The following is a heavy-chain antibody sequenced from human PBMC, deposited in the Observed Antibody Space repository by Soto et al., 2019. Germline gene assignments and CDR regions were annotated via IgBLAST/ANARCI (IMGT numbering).Heavy chain of an antibody. CDR2: INHSGNT. V-gene: IGHV4-34*01. D-gene: IGHD3-10*01. J-gene: IGHJ4*02. CDR3: ARSGHLFDD. Sequence: SETLSLTCAVYGGSFSDYYWSWIRQPPGKGLEWIGEINHSGNTNYSPSLKSRVTISVDTSKNQFSLKVSSVTAADTAVYYCARSGHLFDDWGQGISVTVSS. CDR1: GGSFSDYY.